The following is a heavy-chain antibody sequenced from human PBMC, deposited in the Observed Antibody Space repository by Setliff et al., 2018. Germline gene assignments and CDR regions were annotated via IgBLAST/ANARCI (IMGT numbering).Heavy chain of an antibody. J-gene: IGHJ3*02. CDR1: GFTFSSYA. Sequence: PGESLRLSCAASGFTFSSYAMSWVRQAPGKGLEWVAVISYAGSNKYYADSVKGRFTISSDIAKNSLYLQMNSLRADDTAVYYCAREGADLEYCTGGTCWDAFDMWGQGTMVTVS. CDR3: AREGADLEYCTGGTCWDAFDM. D-gene: IGHD2-15*01. CDR2: ISYAGSNK. V-gene: IGHV3-30-3*01.